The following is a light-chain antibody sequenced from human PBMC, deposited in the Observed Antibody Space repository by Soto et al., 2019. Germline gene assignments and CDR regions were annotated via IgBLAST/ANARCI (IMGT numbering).Light chain of an antibody. CDR3: SSYTSSSTPFV. Sequence: QSALTQPASVSGSPGQSITISCTGTSSDVGGYSYVSWYLQYPGKAPKLMIYDVSNRPSGVSNRFSGSKSGNTASLTISGLQAEDEADYYCSSYTSSSTPFVFGTGTKLTVL. J-gene: IGLJ1*01. CDR1: SSDVGGYSY. V-gene: IGLV2-14*01. CDR2: DVS.